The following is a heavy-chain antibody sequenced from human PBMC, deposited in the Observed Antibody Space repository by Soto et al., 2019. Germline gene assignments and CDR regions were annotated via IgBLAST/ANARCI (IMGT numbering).Heavy chain of an antibody. J-gene: IGHJ4*02. V-gene: IGHV3-15*01. D-gene: IGHD2-8*01. CDR1: GFTFSNAW. CDR2: IKSKTDGGTT. CDR3: TTGPMEMVYAMSGRKNGY. Sequence: EVQLVESGGGLVKPGGSLRLSCAASGFTFSNAWMSWVRQAPGKGLEWVGRIKSKTDGGTTDYAAPVKGRFTISRDDSKNTLYLQMNSLKTEDTAVYYCTTGPMEMVYAMSGRKNGYWGQGTLVTVSS.